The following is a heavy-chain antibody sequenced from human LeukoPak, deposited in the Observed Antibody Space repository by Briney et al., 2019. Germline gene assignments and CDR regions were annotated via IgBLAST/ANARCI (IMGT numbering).Heavy chain of an antibody. V-gene: IGHV3-9*01. D-gene: IGHD4-17*01. J-gene: IGHJ3*02. Sequence: PGRSLRLSCAASGFTFHDYAMHWVRQAPGKGLEWVSGISWNSGIIGYAHSVKGRFTTYRDNAKNSLYLQMNSLRPEDTALYYCAKDATRSYGDYDAFDIWGQGTMVTVSS. CDR2: ISWNSGII. CDR1: GFTFHDYA. CDR3: AKDATRSYGDYDAFDI.